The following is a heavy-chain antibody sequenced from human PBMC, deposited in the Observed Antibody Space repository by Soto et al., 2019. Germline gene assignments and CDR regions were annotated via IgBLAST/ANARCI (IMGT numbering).Heavy chain of an antibody. CDR1: GFKFSNYC. CDR2: IKHDTSEA. D-gene: IGHD3-16*02. J-gene: IGHJ4*02. V-gene: IGHV3-7*03. Sequence: VGSLRLSCAASGFKFSNYCMSWVRQAPGKGLEWVGNIKHDTSEAHYADSVKGRFTITRDNIKNFLFLQMNGLRADDTASYYCARDGLLFSGPYRPSRFDYWGLGTLVTVSS. CDR3: ARDGLLFSGPYRPSRFDY.